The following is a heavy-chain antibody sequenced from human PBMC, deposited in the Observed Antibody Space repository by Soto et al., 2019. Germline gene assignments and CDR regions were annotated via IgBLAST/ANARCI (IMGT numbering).Heavy chain of an antibody. V-gene: IGHV1-69*06. CDR2: IIPLFGRT. J-gene: IGHJ4*02. D-gene: IGHD3-10*01. Sequence: QVQLVQSGAEVKQPGSPVKVSCRASGVTFNTYVFSWVRQAPGQGLEWMGGIIPLFGRTEYAQEFQGRLTITADKSTNTVYLHLSSLRFEDTAMYYCARDLGWFEDDGTNDYWGQGTLVTVSS. CDR3: ARDLGWFEDDGTNDY. CDR1: GVTFNTYV.